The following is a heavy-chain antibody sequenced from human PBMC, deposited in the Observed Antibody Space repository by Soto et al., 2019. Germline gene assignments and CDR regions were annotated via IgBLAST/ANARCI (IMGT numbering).Heavy chain of an antibody. CDR3: AKDLWDYGDNGDY. V-gene: IGHV3-30*18. D-gene: IGHD4-17*01. CDR2: ISYDGSNK. J-gene: IGHJ4*02. Sequence: GGSLRLSCAASGFTFSSYGMHWVRQAPGKGLEWVAVISYDGSNKYYADSVKGRFTISRDNSKNTLYLQMNSLRAEDTAVYYCAKDLWDYGDNGDYWGQGTLVTVSS. CDR1: GFTFSSYG.